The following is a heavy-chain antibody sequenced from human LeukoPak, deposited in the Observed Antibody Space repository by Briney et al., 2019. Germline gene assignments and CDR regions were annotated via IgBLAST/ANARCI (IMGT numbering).Heavy chain of an antibody. Sequence: GESLKISCKGSGYSFTSYWIGWVRQMPGKGLEWMGIIYPGDSDTRYSLSFQGQVTISADKSISTAYLQWSSLKASDTAMYYCARRLISSGYYFDYWGQGTLVTVSS. J-gene: IGHJ4*02. V-gene: IGHV5-51*01. CDR2: IYPGDSDT. CDR1: GYSFTSYW. CDR3: ARRLISSGYYFDY. D-gene: IGHD3-22*01.